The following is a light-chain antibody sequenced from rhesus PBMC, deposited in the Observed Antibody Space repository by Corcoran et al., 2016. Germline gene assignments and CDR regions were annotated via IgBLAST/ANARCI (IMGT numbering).Light chain of an antibody. J-gene: IGKJ1*01. V-gene: IGKV1-25*01. CDR2: EAS. Sequence: DIQMTQSPSSLSASVGDRVTITCRASQGITNDLAWYQQKPGETPKLPIYEASNLQSGIPSRFSGSGSGTDFTLTISSLQSADLATYYCQHYYSTPWTFGQGTKVAIK. CDR1: QGITND. CDR3: QHYYSTPWT.